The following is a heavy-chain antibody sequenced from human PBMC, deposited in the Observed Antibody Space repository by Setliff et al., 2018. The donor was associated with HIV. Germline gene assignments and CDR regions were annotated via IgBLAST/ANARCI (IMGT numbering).Heavy chain of an antibody. V-gene: IGHV1-69-2*01. CDR1: GYSFTDYY. J-gene: IGHJ6*03. CDR2: VDPEDGDI. Sequence: ASVKVSCKASGYSFTDYYMHWVQQAPGKGLEWMGRVDPEDGDIIYAERFQGRVTITADTSTDTAYMELSSLRSEDTAVYYCATGNYHMDVWGKGTTVTVSS. CDR3: ATGNYHMDV.